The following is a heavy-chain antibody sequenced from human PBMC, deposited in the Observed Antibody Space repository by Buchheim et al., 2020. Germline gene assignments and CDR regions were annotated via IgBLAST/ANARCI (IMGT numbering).Heavy chain of an antibody. CDR3: AREGGYCSSTSCYASDYYYYYGMDV. V-gene: IGHV3-30-3*01. D-gene: IGHD2-2*01. J-gene: IGHJ6*02. Sequence: QVQLVESGGGVVQPERSLRLSCAASGFTFSSYAMHWVRQAPGKGLEWVAVISYDGSNKYYADSVKGRFTISRDNSKNTLYLQMNSLRAEDTAVYYCAREGGYCSSTSCYASDYYYYYGMDVWGQGTT. CDR1: GFTFSSYA. CDR2: ISYDGSNK.